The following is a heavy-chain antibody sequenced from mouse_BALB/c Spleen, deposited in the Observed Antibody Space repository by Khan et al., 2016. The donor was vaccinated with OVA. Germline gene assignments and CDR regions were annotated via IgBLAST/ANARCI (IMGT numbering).Heavy chain of an antibody. CDR2: ITPRSDFT. J-gene: IGHJ4*01. CDR1: GYTFTSYT. Sequence: QVQLQQSGAELARPGASVKMSCKASGYTFTSYTMHWIKQRPGQGLEWIGYITPRSDFTNYNQKFNGKATLTADKSSSTAYLQLSSLTSEDSAVYYCARRTSLYTRDYWGQGTSVTVST. V-gene: IGHV1-4*01. CDR3: ARRTSLYTRDY.